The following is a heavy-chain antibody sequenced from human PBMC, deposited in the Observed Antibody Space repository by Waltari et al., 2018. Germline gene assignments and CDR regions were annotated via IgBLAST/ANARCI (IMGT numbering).Heavy chain of an antibody. Sequence: QVQLQESGPGLVKPSETLSLTCTVSGGSISSYYWSWIRQPAGKGLGWIGRIYTSGSTNYKPSLKSRVTMSVDTSKNQLSLKLSSVTAADTAVYYCARMTGPGYYDFWSGYYGGAFDIWGQGTMVTVSS. CDR3: ARMTGPGYYDFWSGYYGGAFDI. CDR1: GGSISSYY. V-gene: IGHV4-4*07. D-gene: IGHD3-3*01. J-gene: IGHJ3*02. CDR2: IYTSGST.